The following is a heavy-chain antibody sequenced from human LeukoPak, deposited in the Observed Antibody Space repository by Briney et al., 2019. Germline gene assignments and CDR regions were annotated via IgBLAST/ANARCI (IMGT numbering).Heavy chain of an antibody. CDR3: ARDGDDYGGM. V-gene: IGHV4-59*01. J-gene: IGHJ4*02. CDR2: IYCSGST. CDR1: GGSISSYY. D-gene: IGHD4-23*01. Sequence: SETLSLTCTVSGGSISSYYWSWIRQPPGKGLEWIGYIYCSGSTNYNPSLKSRVTISVDTSKNQFSLKLSSVTAADTAVYYCARDGDDYGGMWGQGTLVTVS.